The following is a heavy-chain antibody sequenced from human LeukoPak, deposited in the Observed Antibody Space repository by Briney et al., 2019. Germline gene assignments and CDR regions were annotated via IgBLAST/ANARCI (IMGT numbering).Heavy chain of an antibody. J-gene: IGHJ4*02. D-gene: IGHD1-26*01. CDR1: GFTVSSSY. CDR3: ALSKKSRIVGATPLDY. Sequence: GGSLRLSCAASGFTVSSSYMSWVRQAPGKGLEWVSVIYSGGSTYYPDSVKGRFTISRDNPKNTLYLQMNNLRAEDTAVYYCALSKKSRIVGATPLDYWGQGTLVTVSS. V-gene: IGHV3-53*01. CDR2: IYSGGST.